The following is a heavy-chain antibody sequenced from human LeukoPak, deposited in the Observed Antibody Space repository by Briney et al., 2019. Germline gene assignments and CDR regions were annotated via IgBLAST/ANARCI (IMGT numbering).Heavy chain of an antibody. CDR2: IYYSGST. J-gene: IGHJ4*02. Sequence: SETLSPTCTVSGGSISSYYWSWIRQPPGKGLEWIGYIYYSGSTNYNPSLKSRVTISVDTSKNQFSLKLISVTAADTAVYYCARVYSSGSVDYWGQGTLVTVSS. CDR1: GGSISSYY. D-gene: IGHD6-19*01. V-gene: IGHV4-59*01. CDR3: ARVYSSGSVDY.